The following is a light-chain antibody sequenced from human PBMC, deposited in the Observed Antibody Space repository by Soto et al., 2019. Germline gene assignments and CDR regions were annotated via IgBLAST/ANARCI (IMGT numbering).Light chain of an antibody. CDR1: SGFVGSFSL. CDR3: FSKISGFVYG. J-gene: IGLJ1*01. Sequence: QSVLAQPASVSGSPGQSITISCTGTSGFVGSFSLVSWYQQHPGKAPKVMISEGHRRPSGVPDRFSGSKSGDTASLTISGLQAEDEADYFCFSKISGFVYGFGTGTKVTVL. V-gene: IGLV2-14*02. CDR2: EGH.